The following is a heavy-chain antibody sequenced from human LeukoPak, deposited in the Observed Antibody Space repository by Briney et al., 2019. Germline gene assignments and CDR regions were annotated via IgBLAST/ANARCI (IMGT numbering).Heavy chain of an antibody. D-gene: IGHD5-12*01. J-gene: IGHJ4*02. V-gene: IGHV1-2*02. CDR3: VTGYRFGDY. Sequence: ASVKVSCKASGYTFTDYYIHWERQAPGRQGLEWMGWINPHSGATNYAEKFQGRVAMTRDTSISTAYMELSRLGSDDTAVFYCVTGYRFGDYWGQGTLVTVSS. CDR2: INPHSGAT. CDR1: GYTFTDYY.